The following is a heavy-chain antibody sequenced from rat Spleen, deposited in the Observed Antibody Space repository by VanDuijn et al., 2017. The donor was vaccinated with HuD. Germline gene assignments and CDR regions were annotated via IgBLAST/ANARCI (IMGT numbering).Heavy chain of an antibody. CDR3: AREGHWYFDF. Sequence: QVQLKESGPGLVQPSQTLSLTCTVSGFSLTSYHVSWVRQPPGKGLEWMGGIWTDGRTAYNSLLKSRLSISRDTSKSQVFLKMNSLQTEDTATYYCAREGHWYFDFWGPGTMVTVSS. V-gene: IGHV2-43*01. J-gene: IGHJ1*01. CDR1: GFSLTSYH. CDR2: IWTDGRT.